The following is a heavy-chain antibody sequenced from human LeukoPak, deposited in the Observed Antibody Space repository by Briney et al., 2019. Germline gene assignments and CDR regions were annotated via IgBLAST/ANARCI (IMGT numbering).Heavy chain of an antibody. D-gene: IGHD3-16*01. Sequence: GGSLRLSCAASGFTFRNSAMSWVRQAPGKGLEWVSTFTGGDGSAYYADSVKGRFTISRDNSKNTLYLQMNSLRAEDRAVYYCAKDGGLWVSAPWGDSWGRGTLVTVSS. J-gene: IGHJ4*02. CDR2: FTGGDGSA. CDR3: AKDGGLWVSAPWGDS. CDR1: GFTFRNSA. V-gene: IGHV3-23*01.